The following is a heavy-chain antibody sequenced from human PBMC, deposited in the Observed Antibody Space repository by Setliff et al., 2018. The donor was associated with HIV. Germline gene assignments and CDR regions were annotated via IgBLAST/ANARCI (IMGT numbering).Heavy chain of an antibody. CDR2: ISPGGIDT. CDR3: AKGVEIPQHNGYSSSWYIDY. CDR1: RFTFTNYA. D-gene: IGHD6-13*01. V-gene: IGHV3-23*01. J-gene: IGHJ4*02. Sequence: PGGSLRLSCAASRFTFTNYAMSWVRQAPGRGLEWVSSISPGGIDTYYADSVKGRFTISRDNSKNTLYLQMNSLRAEDTAVYYCAKGVEIPQHNGYSSSWYIDYWGQGSLVTVSS.